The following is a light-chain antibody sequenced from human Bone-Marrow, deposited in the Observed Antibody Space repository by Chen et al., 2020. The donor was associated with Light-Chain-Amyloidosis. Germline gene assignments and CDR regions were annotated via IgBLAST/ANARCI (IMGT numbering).Light chain of an antibody. CDR1: QSILYSSNNRNY. CDR2: WAS. J-gene: IGKJ2*01. CDR3: QHYYNIPYT. V-gene: IGKV4-1*01. Sequence: DIVMTQSPDSLAVSLGERATINCKSSQSILYSSNNRNYLAWYQQKPGQPPKLLIYWASTRESGVPDRFSGSGSGTDFTLTSSSLQAEDVAVYYCQHYYNIPYTFGQGTKLENK.